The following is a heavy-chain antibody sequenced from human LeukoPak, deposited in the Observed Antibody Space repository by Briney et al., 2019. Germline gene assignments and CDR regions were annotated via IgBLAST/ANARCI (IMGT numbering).Heavy chain of an antibody. D-gene: IGHD3-10*01. V-gene: IGHV3-43D*03. Sequence: GGSLRLSCAASGFTFDDYAMHWVRQAPGKGLEWVSLISWDGGSTYYADSVKGRFTISRDNSKNSLYLQMNSLRAEDTALYYCAKDAYYYGSGRDYYMDVWGKGTTVTVSS. CDR3: AKDAYYYGSGRDYYMDV. CDR1: GFTFDDYA. CDR2: ISWDGGST. J-gene: IGHJ6*03.